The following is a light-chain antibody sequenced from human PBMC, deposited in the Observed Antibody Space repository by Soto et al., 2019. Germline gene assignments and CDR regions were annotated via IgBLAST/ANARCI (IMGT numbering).Light chain of an antibody. J-gene: IGLJ2*01. CDR3: AAWDDSLRAVV. CDR1: RSNIGTYA. V-gene: IGLV1-44*01. Sequence: QSVLTQSPSASATPGQRVTISCSGGRSNIGTYAVIWYQQLPGTAPTLLIFRNHQRPSGVPDRFSGSKSGTSASLAISGPQSEDAADYYCAAWDDSLRAVVFGGGTKLTVL. CDR2: RNH.